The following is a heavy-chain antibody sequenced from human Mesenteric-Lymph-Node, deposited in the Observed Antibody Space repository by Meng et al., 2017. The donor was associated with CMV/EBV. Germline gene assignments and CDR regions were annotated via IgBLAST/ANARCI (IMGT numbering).Heavy chain of an antibody. CDR3: ASYASAGYSSGWYGFGYPPNYYYYGMDV. CDR2: IKQDGSEK. D-gene: IGHD6-19*01. V-gene: IGHV3-7*01. Sequence: GESLKISCVVPEFIFSTYWMSWVRQAPGKGLEWVANIKQDGSEKYYVDSVKGRFTISRDNAKNSLYLQMNSLRAEDTAVYYCASYASAGYSSGWYGFGYPPNYYYYGMDVWGQGTTVTVSS. J-gene: IGHJ6*02. CDR1: EFIFSTYW.